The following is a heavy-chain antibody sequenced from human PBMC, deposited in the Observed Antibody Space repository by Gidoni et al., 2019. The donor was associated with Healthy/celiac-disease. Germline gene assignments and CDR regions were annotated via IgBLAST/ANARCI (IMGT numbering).Heavy chain of an antibody. CDR1: GFTLRRDC. Sequence: EVQLVESAGGVAQPGGSLRLSCATSGFTLRRDCRHLVRQAPGKGQVWVSRIHSDGSSTSYAESVKGRFTISRDNAKNSLYLQMNSLRAEDTAVYYCTRGGDRHDSTISFDYSYGMDVWGQGTTVTVSS. CDR3: TRGGDRHDSTISFDYSYGMDV. D-gene: IGHD3-22*01. CDR2: IHSDGSST. J-gene: IGHJ6*02. V-gene: IGHV3-74*01.